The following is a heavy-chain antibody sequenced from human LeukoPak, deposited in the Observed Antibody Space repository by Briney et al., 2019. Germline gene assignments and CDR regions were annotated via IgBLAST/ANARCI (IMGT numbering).Heavy chain of an antibody. V-gene: IGHV3-7*03. CDR2: VNRDGSET. CDR3: ARNNGMDV. Sequence: GGSLRLSCAASGFTFSDYYMTWVRQVPGRGPEWVANVNRDGSETYYLDSVKGRFTISKDNAKNSLYLQMNSLRAEDTALYHCARNNGMDVWGQGTTVIVSS. CDR1: GFTFSDYY. J-gene: IGHJ6*02.